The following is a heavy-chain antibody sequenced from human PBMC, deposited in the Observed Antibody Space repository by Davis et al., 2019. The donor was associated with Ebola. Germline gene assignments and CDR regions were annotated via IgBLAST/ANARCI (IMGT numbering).Heavy chain of an antibody. CDR2: IIPILGIA. J-gene: IGHJ4*02. D-gene: IGHD6-19*01. V-gene: IGHV1-69*04. Sequence: SVKVSCKASGGTFSSYAISWVRQAPGQGLEWMGRIIPILGIANYAQKLQGRVTMTTDTSTSTAYMELRSLRSDDTAVYYCAREYGYSSGWYVDWGQGTLVTVSS. CDR3: AREYGYSSGWYVD. CDR1: GGTFSSYA.